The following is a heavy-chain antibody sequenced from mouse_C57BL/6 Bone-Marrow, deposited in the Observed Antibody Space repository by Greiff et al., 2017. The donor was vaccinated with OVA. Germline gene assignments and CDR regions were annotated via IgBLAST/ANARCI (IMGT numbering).Heavy chain of an antibody. CDR1: GFTFTDYY. CDR3: ASSHYYGSSFFDY. J-gene: IGHJ2*01. D-gene: IGHD1-1*01. CDR2: IRNKANGYTT. V-gene: IGHV7-3*01. Sequence: EVKLVESGGGLVQPGGSLSLSCAASGFTFTDYYMSWVRQPPGKALEWLGFIRNKANGYTTEYSASVKGRFTISRDNSQSILYLQMNALRAEDSATYYCASSHYYGSSFFDYWGQGTTLTVSS.